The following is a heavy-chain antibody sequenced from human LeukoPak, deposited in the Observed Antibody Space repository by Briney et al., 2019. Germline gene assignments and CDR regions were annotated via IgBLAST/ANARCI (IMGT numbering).Heavy chain of an antibody. CDR2: IKEDGSQK. V-gene: IGHV3-7*01. CDR3: AKDKVSGAWTGSLFDY. Sequence: GGSLRLSCTTSGFTFSTYWMSWVRQAPGKGLEWVAHIKEDGSQKNYGDSVKGRISISRDNAKNSVYLQMNSLTAEDTAVYYCAKDKVSGAWTGSLFDYWGQGSLVTVSP. J-gene: IGHJ4*02. D-gene: IGHD1-1*01. CDR1: GFTFSTYW.